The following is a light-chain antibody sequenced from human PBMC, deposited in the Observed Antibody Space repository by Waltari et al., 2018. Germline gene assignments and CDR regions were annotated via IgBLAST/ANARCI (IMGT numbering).Light chain of an antibody. CDR1: NIGGRS. CDR2: LNS. CDR3: HVWDGKTVM. J-gene: IGLJ3*02. V-gene: IGLV3-21*02. Sequence: SSVLTQAPSVSVAPGQTATITCGGDNIGGRSVHWYQQRPGRAPVLVVYLNSDRPSGIPDRFSGSKSGNAATLTISRVEAEDEADYYCHVWDGKTVMFGGGTKLTVL.